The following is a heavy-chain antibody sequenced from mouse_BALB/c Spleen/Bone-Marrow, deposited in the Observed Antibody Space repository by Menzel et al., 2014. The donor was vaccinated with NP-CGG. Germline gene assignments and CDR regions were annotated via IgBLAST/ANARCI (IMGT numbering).Heavy chain of an antibody. V-gene: IGHV1-69*02. D-gene: IGHD1-1*01. CDR1: GYTFTSYW. Sequence: QVQLQQSGAELVWPGASVKLSCKASGYTFTSYWINWVKQRPGQGLEWIGNIYPSDSYTNYNQKFKDKATLTVDKSSTTAYMQLSSPTSEDSAVYYCTRGGSSPYYFDYWGQGTTLTVSS. J-gene: IGHJ2*01. CDR2: IYPSDSYT. CDR3: TRGGSSPYYFDY.